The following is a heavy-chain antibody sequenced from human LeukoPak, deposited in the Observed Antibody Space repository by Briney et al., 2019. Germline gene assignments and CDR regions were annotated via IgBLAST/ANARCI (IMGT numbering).Heavy chain of an antibody. D-gene: IGHD2-21*02. Sequence: GGSLRLSCAASGFTFSDYYMSWIRQAPGKGLEWVSYISNNGSTTNYADSVKGRCTISRDNSKNTLYLQMNSLRAEDTAVYYCARDLARSCGGDCYENYFDYWGQETQVAVSS. CDR3: ARDLARSCGGDCYENYFDY. CDR2: ISNNGSTT. V-gene: IGHV3-11*04. CDR1: GFTFSDYY. J-gene: IGHJ4*02.